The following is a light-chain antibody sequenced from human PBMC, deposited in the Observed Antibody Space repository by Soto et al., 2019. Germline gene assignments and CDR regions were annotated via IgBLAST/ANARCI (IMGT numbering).Light chain of an antibody. CDR2: GNI. CDR1: SSNIGAGYD. Sequence: QSALTQPPSVSGAPGQRVTISCTGSSSNIGAGYDVHWYQQLPGTAPKLLIYGNINRPSGVPDRFSGSKSGTSASLAITGLQAEDEADYYCQSYDSSLSGDVFGTGTKVTVL. V-gene: IGLV1-40*01. J-gene: IGLJ1*01. CDR3: QSYDSSLSGDV.